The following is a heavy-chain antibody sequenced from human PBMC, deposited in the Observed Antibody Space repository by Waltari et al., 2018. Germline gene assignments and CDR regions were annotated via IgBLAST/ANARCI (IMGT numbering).Heavy chain of an antibody. D-gene: IGHD4-17*01. CDR2: ISSRSYI. CDR3: GRDVYGDYVGGGGGAFDI. CDR1: GFTLSTSS. V-gene: IGHV3-21*01. Sequence: EVQLVESGGGLVKHGGSLKLSCAASGFTLSTSSMHWVRQAPGKGLEWFSSISSRSYIYYVDSVKGRFTISRDNAKNSLYLQMNSLRAEDTAVYYCGRDVYGDYVGGGGGAFDIWGQGTMVTVSS. J-gene: IGHJ3*02.